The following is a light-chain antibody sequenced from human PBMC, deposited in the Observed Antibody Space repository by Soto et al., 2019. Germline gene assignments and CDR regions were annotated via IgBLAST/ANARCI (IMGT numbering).Light chain of an antibody. V-gene: IGKV1-33*01. CDR3: QQSLNLPLT. J-gene: IGKJ3*01. CDR1: QDIGHY. CDR2: DAS. Sequence: DIQMTQSPSSLSASLGDRVTITCRASQDIGHYLNWYQHKPGKAPKLLIYDASSLETGVPPGFSGGGSGTDFTLTINSLQPEDVATYYCQQSLNLPLTFGPGTKVDIK.